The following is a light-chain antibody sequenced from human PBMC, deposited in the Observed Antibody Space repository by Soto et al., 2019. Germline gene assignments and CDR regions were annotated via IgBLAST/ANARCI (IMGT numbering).Light chain of an antibody. Sequence: DIQMTQSPSSLSASVGDRVTITCRASQSISSYLNWYQQKPGRAPKLLIYASSSLQSGVPSRFRGGGSGTDFTLTISSLQPEDCATYYCQQSYSNRYTFDKGTKLEIK. CDR2: ASS. CDR3: QQSYSNRYT. CDR1: QSISSY. V-gene: IGKV1-39*01. J-gene: IGKJ2*01.